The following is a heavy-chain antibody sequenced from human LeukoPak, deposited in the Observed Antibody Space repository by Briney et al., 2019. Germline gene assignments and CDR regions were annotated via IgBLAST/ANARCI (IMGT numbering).Heavy chain of an antibody. CDR2: IIPLLDLT. J-gene: IGHJ5*02. CDR3: ASGERYCTTTTCSLNWFDP. V-gene: IGHV1-69*04. Sequence: PVASVKVSCKASGGTYAFNWVRQAPGQGLEWMGRIIPLLDLTDYARKFQGRVTITADKSTSTAFMELSRLRSEDTAVYYCASGERYCTTTTCSLNWFDPWGQGTLVTVSS. CDR1: GGTYA. D-gene: IGHD2-2*01.